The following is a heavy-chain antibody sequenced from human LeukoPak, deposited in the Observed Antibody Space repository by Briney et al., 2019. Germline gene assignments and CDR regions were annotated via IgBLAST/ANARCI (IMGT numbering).Heavy chain of an antibody. Sequence: PGGSLRLSCAASGFTFSSYWMSWVRQTPGKGLEWVANIKQDGSEKYYVDSVKGRFTISRDNAKNSLYLQMNSLRAEDTAVYYCAKDAIFGEQGVYFDYWGQGTLVTVSS. D-gene: IGHD2-2*01. CDR1: GFTFSSYW. J-gene: IGHJ4*02. V-gene: IGHV3-7*01. CDR3: AKDAIFGEQGVYFDY. CDR2: IKQDGSEK.